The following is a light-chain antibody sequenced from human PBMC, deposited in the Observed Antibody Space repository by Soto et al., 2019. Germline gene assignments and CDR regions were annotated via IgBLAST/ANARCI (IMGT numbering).Light chain of an antibody. J-gene: IGLJ2*01. CDR3: LLSYSGALVV. CDR2: DTS. Sequence: QTVVTQEPSLTVSPGGTVTLTCGSSTGAVTSGHYPYWFQQKPGQAPRTLIYDTSNKHSWTPARFSDSLLGGKAALTLSGAQPEDEAEYYCLLSYSGALVVFGGGTQLTVL. V-gene: IGLV7-46*01. CDR1: TGAVTSGHY.